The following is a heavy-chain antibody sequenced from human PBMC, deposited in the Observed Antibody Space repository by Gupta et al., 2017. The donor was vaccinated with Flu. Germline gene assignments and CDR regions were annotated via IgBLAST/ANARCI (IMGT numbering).Heavy chain of an antibody. CDR3: VKDSSSDYYGSGRFYYFDD. D-gene: IGHD3-10*01. CDR1: GFTFNLYA. Sequence: EVQLVESGGDLVQPGGSLRLSCSASGFTFNLYAMHWVRQAPGKGLEYVSAISSNGGSTYYADSVKGRFTISRDNSKNTLYLQMRSLRSEDTAMYHCVKDSSSDYYGSGRFYYFDDWGQGTLVTVSS. J-gene: IGHJ4*02. V-gene: IGHV3-64D*06. CDR2: ISSNGGST.